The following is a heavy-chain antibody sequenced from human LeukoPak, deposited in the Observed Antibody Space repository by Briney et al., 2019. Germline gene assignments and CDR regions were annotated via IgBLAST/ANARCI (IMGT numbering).Heavy chain of an antibody. Sequence: PERSLRLSCAASGFTFSRYEMNWVRQAPGKGLEWVSYISRSGDTIYFADSVKGRFTISRDNAKNSLYLQMSSLRAEDTAVYYCARGYASDYWGQGTLVTVSS. CDR1: GFTFSRYE. CDR3: ARGYASDY. CDR2: ISRSGDTI. V-gene: IGHV3-48*03. J-gene: IGHJ4*02. D-gene: IGHD3-10*01.